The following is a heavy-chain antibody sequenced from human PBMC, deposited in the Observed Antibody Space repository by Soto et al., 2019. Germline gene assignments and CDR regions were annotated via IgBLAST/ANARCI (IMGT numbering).Heavy chain of an antibody. V-gene: IGHV4-34*01. CDR3: ARGEITLLGGMDV. CDR2: INHSGSS. D-gene: IGHD3-10*01. CDR1: VGSFLGYY. J-gene: IGHJ6*02. Sequence: PSDALYLTCTLSVGSFLGYYWGWVRQPPGKGLEWIGEINHSGSSNYHPSLKSRVTISVATSKNQFSLTVNSVTPADTAVYYCARGEITLLGGMDVWGQGTTVTVSS.